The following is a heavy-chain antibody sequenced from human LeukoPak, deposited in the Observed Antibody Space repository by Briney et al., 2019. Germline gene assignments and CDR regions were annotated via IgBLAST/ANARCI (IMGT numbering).Heavy chain of an antibody. Sequence: GASVKVSCKASGYTFTSYYMHWVRQAPGQGLEWMGIINPSGGSTSYAQKFQGRVTMTRDTSTSTVYMELSSLRSEDTAVYYCARDNLPWFGESLSYYFDYWGQGTLVTVSS. V-gene: IGHV1-46*01. J-gene: IGHJ4*02. CDR3: ARDNLPWFGESLSYYFDY. D-gene: IGHD3-10*01. CDR2: INPSGGST. CDR1: GYTFTSYY.